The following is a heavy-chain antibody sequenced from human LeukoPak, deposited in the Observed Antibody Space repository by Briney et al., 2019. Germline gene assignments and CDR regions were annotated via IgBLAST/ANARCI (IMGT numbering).Heavy chain of an antibody. CDR2: ISDIGSI. Sequence: SETLSLTCTVSGGSISSYYWSWIRQPPGKGLEWIAYISDIGSISCDPSLKSRVTISLDTSKSQFSLELSSVTAADTAVYYCAGHHPRNTVDFWGQGTLVTVSS. CDR3: AGHHPRNTVDF. CDR1: GGSISSYY. D-gene: IGHD2-8*02. V-gene: IGHV4-59*08. J-gene: IGHJ4*02.